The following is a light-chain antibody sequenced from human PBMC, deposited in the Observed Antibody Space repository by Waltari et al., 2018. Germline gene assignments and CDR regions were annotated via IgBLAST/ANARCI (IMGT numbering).Light chain of an antibody. CDR3: QQSYSTPMYT. V-gene: IGKV1-39*01. CDR2: AAS. Sequence: DIQMTQSPSSLSASVGDRVTITCRASKSISSYLNWYQQKPGKAPKLLIYAASSLQSGVPSRFSGSGSGTDFTLTISSLQPEDFATYYCQQSYSTPMYTFGQGTKLEI. CDR1: KSISSY. J-gene: IGKJ2*01.